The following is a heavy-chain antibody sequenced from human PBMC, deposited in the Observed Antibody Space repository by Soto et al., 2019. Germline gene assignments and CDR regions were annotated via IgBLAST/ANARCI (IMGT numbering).Heavy chain of an antibody. D-gene: IGHD4-17*01. CDR2: IYYSGST. CDR1: GGSISSYY. J-gene: IGHJ4*02. CDR3: VRGSPLNHGDSQSCDY. V-gene: IGHV4-59*01. Sequence: SETLSLTCTVSGGSISSYYWSWIRQPPGKGLEWIGYIYYSGSTNYNPSLKSRVTISVDTSKNQFSLKLSSVTAADTAVYYCVRGSPLNHGDSQSCDYWGLGTLVFVSS.